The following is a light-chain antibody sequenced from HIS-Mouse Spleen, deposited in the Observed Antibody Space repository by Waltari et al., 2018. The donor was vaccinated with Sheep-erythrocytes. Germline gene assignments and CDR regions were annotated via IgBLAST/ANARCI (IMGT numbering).Light chain of an antibody. CDR2: DLS. Sequence: QSALTQPRSVSGSPGQSVTISCTGTSSDVGGYNYVSWYQQHPGKAPKLMIYDLSKRPTGVPDLLSGSKSGNTASLTISGLQAEDEADYYCCSYAGSYNHVFATGTKVTVL. V-gene: IGLV2-11*01. J-gene: IGLJ1*01. CDR3: CSYAGSYNHV. CDR1: SSDVGGYNY.